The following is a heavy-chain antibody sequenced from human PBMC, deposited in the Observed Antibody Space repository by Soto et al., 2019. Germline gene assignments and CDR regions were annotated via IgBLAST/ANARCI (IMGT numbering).Heavy chain of an antibody. CDR1: GGTIISGVYS. CDR3: ARVPGP. Sequence: SETMSVTCTVSGGTIISGVYSWSWIRQPPGKGLEWIGYIYHSGSTYYNPSLKSRVTISVDRSKNQFSLKLSSVTAADTAVYYCARVPGPWGQGTLVTVSS. CDR2: IYHSGST. V-gene: IGHV4-30-2*01. D-gene: IGHD7-27*01. J-gene: IGHJ5*02.